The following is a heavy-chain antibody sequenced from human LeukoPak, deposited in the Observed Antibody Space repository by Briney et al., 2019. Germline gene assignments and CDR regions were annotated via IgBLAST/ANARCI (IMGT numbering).Heavy chain of an antibody. CDR3: AKDLYRFTY. J-gene: IGHJ4*02. D-gene: IGHD2-15*01. CDR1: GFTFSSYA. Sequence: GGSLILSCAASGFTFSSYAMSWVRQAPGKGLEWVSAISGSGDTTYYADSVKGRFTISRDNSKNTIYLQMNSLRAEDTAAYYCAKDLYRFTYWGQGTLVTVSS. V-gene: IGHV3-23*01. CDR2: ISGSGDTT.